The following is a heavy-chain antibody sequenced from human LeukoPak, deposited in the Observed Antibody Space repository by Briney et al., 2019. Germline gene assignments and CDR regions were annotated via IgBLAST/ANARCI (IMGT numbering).Heavy chain of an antibody. V-gene: IGHV4-34*01. D-gene: IGHD6-13*01. CDR1: GGSFSGYY. J-gene: IGHJ4*02. CDR2: INHSGST. CDR3: ARDLRSRFVNPIAGYDY. Sequence: SETLSLTCAAYGGSFSGYYWSWIRQPPGKGLEWIGEINHSGSTNYNPSLKSRVTISVDTSKNQFSLKLSSVTAADTAVYYCARDLRSRFVNPIAGYDYWGQGTLVTVSS.